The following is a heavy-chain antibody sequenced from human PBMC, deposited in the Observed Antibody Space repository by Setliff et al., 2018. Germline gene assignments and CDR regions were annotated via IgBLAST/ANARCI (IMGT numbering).Heavy chain of an antibody. Sequence: ASVKVSCKASGNRFTDYNLHWVRQAPGQGLEWMGMIITNTGKTSYPKKFQGRVTMTTDTYTGTGYMELRSLTSDDTAVYFCARFGGSCSSSSCYASDLWGQGTMVTVSS. D-gene: IGHD2-2*01. J-gene: IGHJ3*01. V-gene: IGHV1-18*04. CDR3: ARFGGSCSSSSCYASDL. CDR1: GNRFTDYN. CDR2: IITNTGKT.